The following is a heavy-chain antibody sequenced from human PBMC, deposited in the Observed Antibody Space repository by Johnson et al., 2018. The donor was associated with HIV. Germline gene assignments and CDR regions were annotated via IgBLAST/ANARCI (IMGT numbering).Heavy chain of an antibody. J-gene: IGHJ3*02. CDR2: IRYDGSNK. CDR1: GFTFSSYG. D-gene: IGHD3-9*01. Sequence: QVQLVESGGGVVQPGGSLGLCCAASGFTFSSYGMHWVRQAPGKGLEWVAFIRYDGSNKYYTDSVKGRFTISRDNSKNTLYLQMNSLRTGDTALYYCVQGYYDIWTGNYDAFDIWGQGTIVIVSS. V-gene: IGHV3-30*02. CDR3: VQGYYDIWTGNYDAFDI.